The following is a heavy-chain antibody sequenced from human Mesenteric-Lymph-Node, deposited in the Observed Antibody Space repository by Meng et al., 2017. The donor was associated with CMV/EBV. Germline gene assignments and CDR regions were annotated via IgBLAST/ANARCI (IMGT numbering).Heavy chain of an antibody. CDR2: IIPFFGTA. V-gene: IGHV1-69*05. Sequence: SVKVSCKASGYTFTGYYMHWVRQAPGQGLEWMGGIIPFFGTANYAQKFQGRVTITTDESTSTAYMELSSLRSEDTAVYYCAKELRYLEWLSDYWGQGTLVTVSS. D-gene: IGHD3-3*01. J-gene: IGHJ4*02. CDR3: AKELRYLEWLSDY. CDR1: GYTFTGYY.